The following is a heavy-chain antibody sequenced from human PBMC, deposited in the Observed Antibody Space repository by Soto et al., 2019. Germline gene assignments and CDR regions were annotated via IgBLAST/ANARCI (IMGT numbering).Heavy chain of an antibody. CDR2: IQSGGTT. CDR3: ARDDVLCDGGRCYGIPLDV. CDR1: GFTVSSKY. J-gene: IGHJ6*04. Sequence: GGSLRLSCAASGFTVSSKYMTWARQAPGKGLEWVSLIQSGGTTYYADSVKGRFTISRDTSENTLHPQMDSLRVEDTAVYYCARDDVLCDGGRCYGIPLDVWSKGTTVTVSS. D-gene: IGHD2-15*01. V-gene: IGHV3-66*01.